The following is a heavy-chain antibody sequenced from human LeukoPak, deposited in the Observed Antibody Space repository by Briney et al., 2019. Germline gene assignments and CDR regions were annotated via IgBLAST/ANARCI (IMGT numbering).Heavy chain of an antibody. CDR2: IYYSGST. CDR3: ARDPYYYDSSGWYFDL. J-gene: IGHJ2*01. Sequence: PSETLSLTCTVSGGSISSYYWSWIRQPPGKGLEWIGYIYYSGSTNYNPSLKSRVTISVDTSKNQFSLKLSSVTAADTAVYYCARDPYYYDSSGWYFDLWGRGTLVTVSS. V-gene: IGHV4-59*12. D-gene: IGHD3-22*01. CDR1: GGSISSYY.